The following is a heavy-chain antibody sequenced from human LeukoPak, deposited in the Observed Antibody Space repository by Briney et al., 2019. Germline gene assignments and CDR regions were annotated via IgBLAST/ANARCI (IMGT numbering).Heavy chain of an antibody. V-gene: IGHV3-74*01. CDR3: AKDTDYYDSSGYYYPDY. D-gene: IGHD3-22*01. Sequence: GGSLRLSCAASGFTFSSYWMRWVRQAPGKGLVWVSRINSDGSSTSYADSVKGRFTISRDNAKNTLYLQMNSLRAEDTAVYYCAKDTDYYDSSGYYYPDYWGQGTLVTVSS. J-gene: IGHJ4*02. CDR2: INSDGSST. CDR1: GFTFSSYW.